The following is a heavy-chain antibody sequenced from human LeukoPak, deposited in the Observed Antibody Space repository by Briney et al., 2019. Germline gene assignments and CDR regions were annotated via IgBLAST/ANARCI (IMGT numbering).Heavy chain of an antibody. V-gene: IGHV1-18*04. CDR1: GYTFTSYG. CDR3: AREEAAAGDPLFDY. D-gene: IGHD6-13*01. Sequence: ASVKVSCKASGYTFTSYGISWVRRAPGQGLEWMGWISAYNGNTNYAQKLQGRVTMTTDTSTSTAYMELRSLRSDDTAVYYCAREEAAAGDPLFDYWGQGTLVTVSS. J-gene: IGHJ4*02. CDR2: ISAYNGNT.